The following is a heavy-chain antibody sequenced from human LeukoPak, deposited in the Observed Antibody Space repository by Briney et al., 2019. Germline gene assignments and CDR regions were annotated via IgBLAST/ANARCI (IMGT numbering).Heavy chain of an antibody. CDR2: MNPSSGNT. Sequence: ASVKVSCKASGYTFTNYEINWVRQGTGQGLEWLGWMNPSSGNTGYAQKFQGRVTMTRDTSISTAYMELSSLRSEDTAVYYCARAIGYCSIASCYPAFWGQGTLVTVSS. J-gene: IGHJ4*02. D-gene: IGHD2-2*01. CDR3: ARAIGYCSIASCYPAF. CDR1: GYTFTNYE. V-gene: IGHV1-8*01.